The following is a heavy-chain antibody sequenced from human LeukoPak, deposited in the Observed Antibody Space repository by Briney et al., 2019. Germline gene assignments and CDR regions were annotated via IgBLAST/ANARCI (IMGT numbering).Heavy chain of an antibody. D-gene: IGHD1-26*01. Sequence: PGGSLRLSCAASGFTFSSYAMHWVRQAPGKGLEWVAVTSYEGSNKYYADSVKGRFTISRDSSKNTLFLHMNTLRAEDTAIYYRAKDRTVGASYWYFDLWGRGTLVTVSS. CDR3: AKDRTVGASYWYFDL. J-gene: IGHJ2*01. CDR2: TSYEGSNK. V-gene: IGHV3-30-3*01. CDR1: GFTFSSYA.